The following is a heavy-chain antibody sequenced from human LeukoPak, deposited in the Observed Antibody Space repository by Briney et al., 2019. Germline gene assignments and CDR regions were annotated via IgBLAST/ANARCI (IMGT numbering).Heavy chain of an antibody. Sequence: RGSLRLSCAASGFTFSSYAMSWVRQAPGKGLEWVSAISGSGGSTYYADSVKGRFTISRDNSKNTLFLQMSSLRVEDTAVYYCGRDVSDTVVVITHNFDFWGQGTLVTVSS. CDR3: GRDVSDTVVVITHNFDF. D-gene: IGHD3-22*01. CDR1: GFTFSSYA. V-gene: IGHV3-23*01. J-gene: IGHJ4*02. CDR2: ISGSGGST.